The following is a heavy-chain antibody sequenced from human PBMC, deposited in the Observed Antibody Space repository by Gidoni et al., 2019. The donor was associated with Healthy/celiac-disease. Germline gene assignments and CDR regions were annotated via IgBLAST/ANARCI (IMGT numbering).Heavy chain of an antibody. Sequence: EVQLVESGGGLVKPGGSLRLSCAASGFTFSSYSMNWVRQAPGKGLEWVSSISSSSSYIYYADSVKGRFTISRDNAKNSLYLQMNSLRAEDTAVYYCATPPSGGDYGWGQGTLVTVSS. J-gene: IGHJ4*02. CDR1: GFTFSSYS. V-gene: IGHV3-21*01. CDR2: ISSSSSYI. D-gene: IGHD4-17*01. CDR3: ATPPSGGDYG.